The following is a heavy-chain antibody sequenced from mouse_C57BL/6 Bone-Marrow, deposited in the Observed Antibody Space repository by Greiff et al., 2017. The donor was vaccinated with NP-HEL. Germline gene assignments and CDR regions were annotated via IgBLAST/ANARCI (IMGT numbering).Heavy chain of an antibody. CDR1: GYTFTSYW. CDR2: IDPSDSYT. J-gene: IGHJ3*01. Sequence: QVQLQQPGAELVRPGTSVKLSCKASGYTFTSYWMHWVKQRPGQGLEWIGVIDPSDSYTNYNQKFKGKATLTVYTSSSTAYMQLSSLTSEDSAVYYCARWCTTSEWFAYWGQGTLVTVSA. CDR3: ARWCTTSEWFAY. V-gene: IGHV1-59*01. D-gene: IGHD5-5*01.